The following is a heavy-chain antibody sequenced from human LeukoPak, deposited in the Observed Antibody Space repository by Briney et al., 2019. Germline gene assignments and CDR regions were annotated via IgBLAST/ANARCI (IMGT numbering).Heavy chain of an antibody. Sequence: GGSLRLSCAASGFTFSSYAMSWVRQAPGKGLEWVSGISGSGDNTYYADSVKGRFTISRDNSKNTLYVQMNSLRAEDTAVYYCARDVSRITMVRGVPTVDYYYGMDVWGQGTTVTVSS. J-gene: IGHJ6*02. D-gene: IGHD3-10*01. CDR1: GFTFSSYA. V-gene: IGHV3-23*01. CDR3: ARDVSRITMVRGVPTVDYYYGMDV. CDR2: ISGSGDNT.